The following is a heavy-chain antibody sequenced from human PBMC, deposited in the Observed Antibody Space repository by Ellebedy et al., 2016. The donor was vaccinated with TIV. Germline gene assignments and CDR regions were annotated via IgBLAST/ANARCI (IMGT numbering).Heavy chain of an antibody. CDR2: IWYDGSNK. D-gene: IGHD4-17*01. CDR1: GFTFSSYG. Sequence: GESLKISCAASGFTFSSYGMHWVRQAPGKGLEWVAVIWYDGSNKYYADSVKGRFTISRDNSKNTLYLQMNSLRAEDTAVYYCAKASTITVTTDVGFDCWGQGTLVTVSS. J-gene: IGHJ4*02. CDR3: AKASTITVTTDVGFDC. V-gene: IGHV3-33*06.